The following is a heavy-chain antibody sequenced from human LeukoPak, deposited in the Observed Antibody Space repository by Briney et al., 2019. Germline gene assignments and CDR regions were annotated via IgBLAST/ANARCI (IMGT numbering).Heavy chain of an antibody. D-gene: IGHD1-26*01. CDR3: ARDMSGTYSFDY. Sequence: GGSLRLSCSASGFTLTWHVMHWVRQAPGKALEYVSFIHHNGDITSYTDSVRGRFTVSRGNSKNTLFLELSSLRTDDTAVYYCARDMSGTYSFDYWGQGTLVTVSS. V-gene: IGHV3-64D*06. CDR2: IHHNGDIT. J-gene: IGHJ4*02. CDR1: GFTLTWHV.